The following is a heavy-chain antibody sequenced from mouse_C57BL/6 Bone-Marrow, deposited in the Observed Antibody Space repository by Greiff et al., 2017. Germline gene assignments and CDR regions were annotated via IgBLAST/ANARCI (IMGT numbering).Heavy chain of an antibody. CDR2: IDPEDGDT. D-gene: IGHD1-1*01. Sequence: EVQLQQSGAELVRPGASVKLSCTASGFNITDYYMHWVKQRPEQGLEWIGRIDPEDGDTEYAPKFQGKATMTADTSSNTASLQLISLTSEDTAVYYCTTPSIYYYGSSLAYWGQGTLVTVSA. CDR1: GFNITDYY. J-gene: IGHJ3*01. V-gene: IGHV14-1*01. CDR3: TTPSIYYYGSSLAY.